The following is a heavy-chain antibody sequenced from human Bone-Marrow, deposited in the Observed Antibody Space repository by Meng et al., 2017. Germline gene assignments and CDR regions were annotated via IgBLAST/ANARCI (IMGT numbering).Heavy chain of an antibody. J-gene: IGHJ4*02. D-gene: IGHD1-26*01. CDR3: SRDRLYSSDY. V-gene: IGHV3-74*01. Sequence: GGSLRLSCAASGFTFSNSWMHWVRQSPGKGLVWVSYINSDGSTTTYADSVKGRFTISRDNAKNTVYLQMNSLRAEDTAVYYCSRDRLYSSDYWGQGALVTVSS. CDR2: INSDGSTT. CDR1: GFTFSNSW.